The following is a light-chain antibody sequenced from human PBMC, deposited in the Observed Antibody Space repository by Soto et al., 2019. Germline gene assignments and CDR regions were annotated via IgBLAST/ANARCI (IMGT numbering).Light chain of an antibody. CDR1: QSLTTRY. CDR2: GAS. V-gene: IGKV3-20*01. Sequence: EIVLTQSPGTLSLFPGERATLSCRASQSLTTRYFAWYQQKPGQAPRLLIYGASSRATGIPARFSGSGSGTAFTLTISRPEPEDFAVYSCQQYGSPPTFGQGTRLEIK. J-gene: IGKJ5*01. CDR3: QQYGSPPT.